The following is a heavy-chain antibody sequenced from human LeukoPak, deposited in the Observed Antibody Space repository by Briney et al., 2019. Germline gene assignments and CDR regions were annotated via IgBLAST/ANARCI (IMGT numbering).Heavy chain of an antibody. CDR2: INHSGST. V-gene: IGHV4-34*01. CDR3: ARGRVRGVIMSWFDP. Sequence: KPSETLSLTCTVSGGSISSYYWSWIRQPPGKGLEWIGEINHSGSTNYNPSLKSRVTISVDTSKNQFSLKLSSVTAADTAVYYCARGRVRGVIMSWFDPWGQGTLVTVSS. J-gene: IGHJ5*02. D-gene: IGHD3-10*01. CDR1: GGSISSYY.